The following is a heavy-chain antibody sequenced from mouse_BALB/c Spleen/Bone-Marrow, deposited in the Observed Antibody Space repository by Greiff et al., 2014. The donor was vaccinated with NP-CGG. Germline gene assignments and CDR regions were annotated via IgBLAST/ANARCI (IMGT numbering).Heavy chain of an antibody. V-gene: IGHV5-4*02. CDR3: ARDRGVQGYAMDY. CDR2: ISDGGSYT. J-gene: IGHJ4*01. D-gene: IGHD2-14*01. Sequence: DVKLVESGGGLVKPRGSLKLSCAASGFTFSDYYMYWVRQTPEKRLEWVATISDGGSYTYYPDSVKGRFTISRDIAKNNLYLQMSSLKSEGTAMYYCARDRGVQGYAMDYWGQGTSVTVSS. CDR1: GFTFSDYY.